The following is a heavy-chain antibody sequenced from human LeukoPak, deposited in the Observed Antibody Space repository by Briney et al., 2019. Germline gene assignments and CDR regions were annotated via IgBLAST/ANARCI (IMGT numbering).Heavy chain of an antibody. V-gene: IGHV3-23*01. CDR3: ARGRLLRLTYFFDS. J-gene: IGHJ4*02. CDR1: GITLSNYG. D-gene: IGHD1-26*01. CDR2: ISDSGGRT. Sequence: GGSLRLSCAVSGITLSNYGMSWVRQAPGKGLEWVAGISDSGGRTNYADSVKGRFTISSDSANNSLYLQMNNLRAEDTAVYYCARGRLLRLTYFFDSWGQGTLVTVSS.